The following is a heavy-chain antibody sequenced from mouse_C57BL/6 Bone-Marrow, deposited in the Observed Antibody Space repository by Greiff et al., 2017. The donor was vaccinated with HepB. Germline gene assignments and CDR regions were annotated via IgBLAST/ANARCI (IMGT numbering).Heavy chain of an antibody. Sequence: EVQLQQSGTVLARPGASVKMSCKTSGYTFTSYWMHWVKQRPGQGLEWIGAIYPGNSDTSYNQKFKGKAKLTAVTSASTAYMELSSLTNEDSAVYYCTRDWIYYYGSSYWYFDVWGTGTTVTVSS. D-gene: IGHD1-1*01. CDR3: TRDWIYYYGSSYWYFDV. V-gene: IGHV1-5*01. CDR1: GYTFTSYW. CDR2: IYPGNSDT. J-gene: IGHJ1*03.